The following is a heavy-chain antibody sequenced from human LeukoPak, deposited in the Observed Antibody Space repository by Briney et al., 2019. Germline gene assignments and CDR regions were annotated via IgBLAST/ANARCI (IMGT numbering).Heavy chain of an antibody. J-gene: IGHJ4*02. CDR1: GFIFSDYD. V-gene: IGHV3-48*01. CDR3: ERAARVYSSGWFASRFDY. CDR2: ISTSDNTR. Sequence: GGSLRLSCVVSGFIFSDYDTYWVRQAPGQGLEWVSYISTSDNTRYYVDSVKGRFTISRDKATNSVYLQMNTLRVHDTTVYYCERAARVYSSGWFASRFDYWGQGTPVIVSS. D-gene: IGHD6-19*01.